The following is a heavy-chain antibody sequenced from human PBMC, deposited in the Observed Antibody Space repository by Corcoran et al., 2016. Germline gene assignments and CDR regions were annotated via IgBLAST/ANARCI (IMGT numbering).Heavy chain of an antibody. CDR1: GGTFSSYA. D-gene: IGHD2-21*02. V-gene: IGHV1-69*01. Sequence: QVQLVQSGAEVKKPGSSVKVSCKASGGTFSSYAISWVRQAPGQGLEWMGGIIPIFGTANYAQKFQGRVTITADESTSTAYMELSSLRSEDTAVYYCAREPVVTQGYRFFYYYYSGMDVWGQGTTVTVSS. CDR2: IIPIFGTA. J-gene: IGHJ6*02. CDR3: AREPVVTQGYRFFYYYYSGMDV.